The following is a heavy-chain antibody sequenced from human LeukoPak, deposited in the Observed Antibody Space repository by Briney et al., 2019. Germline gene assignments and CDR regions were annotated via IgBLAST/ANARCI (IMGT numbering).Heavy chain of an antibody. J-gene: IGHJ4*02. Sequence: ASVKVSCKASGYTFTSYGISWVRQAPGQGLEWMGWISAYNGNTNYAQKLRGRVTMTTDTSTSTAYMELRSLRSDDTAVYYCARDGAVPAAIGEFDYWGQGTLVTVSS. CDR1: GYTFTSYG. CDR2: ISAYNGNT. V-gene: IGHV1-18*01. CDR3: ARDGAVPAAIGEFDY. D-gene: IGHD2-2*02.